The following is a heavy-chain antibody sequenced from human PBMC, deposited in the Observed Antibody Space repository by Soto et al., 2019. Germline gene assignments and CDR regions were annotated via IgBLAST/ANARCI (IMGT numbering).Heavy chain of an antibody. D-gene: IGHD3-10*01. J-gene: IGHJ6*02. V-gene: IGHV3-15*01. CDR3: TSRVLFSASYYYYYYGMDV. Sequence: EVQLVESGGGLVKPGGSLRLSCAASGFTFSNAWMSWVRQAPGKGLEWVGRIKSKTDGGTTDYAAPVKGRFTISRDNSKNTLYLQMNSLKTEDTAVYYCTSRVLFSASYYYYYYGMDVWGQGTTFTVSS. CDR2: IKSKTDGGTT. CDR1: GFTFSNAW.